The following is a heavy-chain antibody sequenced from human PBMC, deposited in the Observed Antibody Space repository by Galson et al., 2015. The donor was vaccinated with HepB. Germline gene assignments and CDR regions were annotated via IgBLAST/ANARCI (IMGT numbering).Heavy chain of an antibody. CDR2: ISSSSSYI. Sequence: SLRLSCAASGFTFSSYSMNWVRQAPGKGLEWVSSISSSSSYIYYADSVKGRFTFSRDNAKNSLYLQMNSLRAEDTAVYYCARDGDIVVVPAAYGDAEYFQHWGQGTLVTVSS. D-gene: IGHD2-2*01. CDR1: GFTFSSYS. CDR3: ARDGDIVVVPAAYGDAEYFQH. J-gene: IGHJ1*01. V-gene: IGHV3-21*01.